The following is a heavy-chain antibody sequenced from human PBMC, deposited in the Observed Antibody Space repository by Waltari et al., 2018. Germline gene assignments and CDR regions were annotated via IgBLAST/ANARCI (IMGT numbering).Heavy chain of an antibody. Sequence: QVQLVESGGGVVQPGRSLRLSCAASGFTFRNFGMHWVRQAPGKGLEWVAVIWYDGRNKYYADSVKGRFTISRDNSKNTLYLQMNSLRADDTAVYYCATPYAMDVWGQGTTVTVSS. CDR2: IWYDGRNK. V-gene: IGHV3-33*01. CDR3: ATPYAMDV. J-gene: IGHJ6*02. CDR1: GFTFRNFG.